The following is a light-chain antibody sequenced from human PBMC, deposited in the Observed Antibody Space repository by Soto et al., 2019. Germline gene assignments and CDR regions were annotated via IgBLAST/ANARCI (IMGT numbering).Light chain of an antibody. CDR2: EVS. J-gene: IGLJ1*01. V-gene: IGLV2-23*02. CDR1: SSDVGSYNL. CDR3: CSYAGSSYV. Sequence: QSVLTQPASVCGSPGQSITISCTGTSSDVGSYNLVSWYQQHPGKAPKLMIYEVSKRPSGVSNRFSGSKSGNTASLTISGLQAEDEADYYCCSYAGSSYVFGTGTKVTVL.